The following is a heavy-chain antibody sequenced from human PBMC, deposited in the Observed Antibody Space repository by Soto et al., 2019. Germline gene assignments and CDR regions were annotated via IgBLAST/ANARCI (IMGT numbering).Heavy chain of an antibody. J-gene: IGHJ4*02. CDR2: IIPIFGTA. CDR3: ARGLYYDFWSGYHFDY. V-gene: IGHV1-69*13. D-gene: IGHD3-3*01. Sequence: ASVKVSCKASGGTFSSYAISWVRQAPGQGLEWMGGIIPIFGTANYAQKFQGRVTITADESTSTAYMELSSLRSEDTAVYYCARGLYYDFWSGYHFDYWGQGTLVTVSS. CDR1: GGTFSSYA.